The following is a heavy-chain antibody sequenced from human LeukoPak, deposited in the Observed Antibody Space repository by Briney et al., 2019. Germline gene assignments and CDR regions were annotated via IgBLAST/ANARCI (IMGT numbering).Heavy chain of an antibody. CDR3: ARGQCSGGSCYFGY. D-gene: IGHD2-15*01. V-gene: IGHV4-34*01. J-gene: IGHJ4*02. CDR2: INHSGST. Sequence: PSETLSLTCAVYGGSFSGYYWCWIRQPPGKGLEWIWEINHSGSTNYNPSLKSRVTISVDTSKNQFSLKLSSVTAADTAVYYCARGQCSGGSCYFGYWGQGTLVTVSS. CDR1: GGSFSGYY.